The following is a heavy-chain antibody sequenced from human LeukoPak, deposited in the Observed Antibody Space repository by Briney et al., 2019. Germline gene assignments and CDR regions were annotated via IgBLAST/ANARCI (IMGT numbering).Heavy chain of an antibody. D-gene: IGHD1-26*01. CDR2: ISYDGSNK. CDR3: AKEGESATYSAFDI. CDR1: GFSFSNYG. J-gene: IGHJ3*02. V-gene: IGHV3-30*19. Sequence: PGRSLRLSCAASGFSFSNYGMHWVRKAPGKGLEWVAVISYDGSNKYYADSVKGRFTISRDNSKNTLYLQISSLRPEDTAVYYCAKEGESATYSAFDIWGQGTMVTASS.